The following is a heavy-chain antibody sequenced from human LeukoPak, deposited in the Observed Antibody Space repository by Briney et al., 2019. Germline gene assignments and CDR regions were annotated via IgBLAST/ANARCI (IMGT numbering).Heavy chain of an antibody. CDR2: IWYDGSNK. J-gene: IGHJ4*02. CDR1: GFTFSSYG. V-gene: IGHV3-33*01. D-gene: IGHD2-2*02. CDR3: ARDRGGYTASYYFDY. Sequence: GGSLRLSCAASGFTFSSYGMHWVRQAPGKGLEWGAVIWYDGSNKYYADSVKGRFTISRDNSKNTLYLQMNSLRAEDTAVYYCARDRGGYTASYYFDYWGQGTLVTVSS.